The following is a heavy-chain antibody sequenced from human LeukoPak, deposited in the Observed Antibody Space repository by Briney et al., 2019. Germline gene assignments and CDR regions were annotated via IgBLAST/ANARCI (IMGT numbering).Heavy chain of an antibody. D-gene: IGHD3-3*01. CDR2: INTSGST. CDR3: ARHSGYDFWSGYPTHFDY. J-gene: IGHJ4*02. V-gene: IGHV4-4*09. Sequence: SETLSLTCTVSGGSISSYYWSWIRQPPGKGLEWIGYINTSGSTNYNPSLKSRVTISVDTSKNQFSLKLSSVTAADTAVYYCARHSGYDFWSGYPTHFDYWGQGTLVTVSS. CDR1: GGSISSYY.